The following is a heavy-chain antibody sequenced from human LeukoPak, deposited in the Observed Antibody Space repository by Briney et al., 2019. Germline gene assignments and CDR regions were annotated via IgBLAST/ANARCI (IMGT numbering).Heavy chain of an antibody. V-gene: IGHV3-30*04. CDR1: GFTFSSYA. J-gene: IGHJ6*04. CDR3: ARDKTYSGYHYYYGMDV. Sequence: PGGSLRLSCAASGFTFSSYAMHWVRQAPGKGLEWVAFISYDGSNKYYADSVKGRFTISRDNSKNTLYLQMNSLRAEDTAVYYCARDKTYSGYHYYYGMDVWGKGTTVTVSS. CDR2: ISYDGSNK. D-gene: IGHD5-12*01.